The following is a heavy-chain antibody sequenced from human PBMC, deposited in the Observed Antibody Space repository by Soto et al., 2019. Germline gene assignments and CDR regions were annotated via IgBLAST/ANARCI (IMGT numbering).Heavy chain of an antibody. CDR3: ARMGYYYGSGSYLRSYGMNV. CDR1: GGSFSGYY. D-gene: IGHD3-10*01. CDR2: INHSGST. Sequence: SETLSLTCAFYGGSFSGYYWSWIRQPPGKGLEWIGEINHSGSTNYNPSLKSRVTISVDTSKNQFSLKLSSVTAADTAVYYCARMGYYYGSGSYLRSYGMNVWGQGTTVTVSS. V-gene: IGHV4-34*01. J-gene: IGHJ6*02.